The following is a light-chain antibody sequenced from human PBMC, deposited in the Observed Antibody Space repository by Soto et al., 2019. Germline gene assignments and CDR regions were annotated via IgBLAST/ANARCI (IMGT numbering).Light chain of an antibody. J-gene: IGLJ1*01. CDR1: SSDVGGYNY. V-gene: IGLV2-14*01. CDR3: SSYTRSSTLGV. Sequence: QSALTQPASVSGSPGQSITISCTGTSSDVGGYNYVSWYQQHPGQAPKLMIYDVSNRPSGVSNRFSGSKSGNTASLTTSGLQAEDEADYCCSSYTRSSTLGVFGTGTKVTVL. CDR2: DVS.